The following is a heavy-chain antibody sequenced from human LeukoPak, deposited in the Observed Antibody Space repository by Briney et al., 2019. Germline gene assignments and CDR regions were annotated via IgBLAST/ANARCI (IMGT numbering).Heavy chain of an antibody. J-gene: IGHJ4*02. CDR1: GFTFSAYW. D-gene: IGHD6-19*01. CDR3: ARVGKNGWDFDH. Sequence: GGSLRLSCAASGFTFSAYWMTWVGQAPGKGLAWVANIIEGGDVKYYVDSVKGRFTISRDNTKNSLYLQMTSLRADDTAVYYYARVGKNGWDFDHWGQGTLVTVSS. V-gene: IGHV3-7*01. CDR2: IIEGGDVK.